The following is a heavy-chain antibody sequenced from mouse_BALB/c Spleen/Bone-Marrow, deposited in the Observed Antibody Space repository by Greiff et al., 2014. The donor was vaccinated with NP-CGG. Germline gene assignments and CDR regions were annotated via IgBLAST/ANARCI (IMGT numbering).Heavy chain of an antibody. V-gene: IGHV5-6-3*01. D-gene: IGHD1-1*01. CDR1: GFTFSSYG. Sequence: EVKLMESGGGLVQPGGSLKLSCVASGFTFSSYGMSWVRQTPDKRLELVATINNNGGSTYYPDSVKGQFTISRDNAKNTLYLQMSSLKSEDTAMYYCARVYGWYFDFWGAGTTVTVSS. J-gene: IGHJ1*01. CDR2: INNNGGST. CDR3: ARVYGWYFDF.